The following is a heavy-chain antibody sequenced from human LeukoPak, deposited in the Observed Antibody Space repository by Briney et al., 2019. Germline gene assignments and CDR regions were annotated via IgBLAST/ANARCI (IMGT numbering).Heavy chain of an antibody. Sequence: GRSLRLSCAASGFTFSSYAMHWVRQAPGKGLEGVAVISYDGSNKYYADSVKGRFTISRDNSKNTLYLQKNSLRAEDTAVYYCARDIGSSSEGGGDYWGQGTLDTVSS. J-gene: IGHJ4*02. D-gene: IGHD6-6*01. CDR3: ARDIGSSSEGGGDY. CDR2: ISYDGSNK. V-gene: IGHV3-30*04. CDR1: GFTFSSYA.